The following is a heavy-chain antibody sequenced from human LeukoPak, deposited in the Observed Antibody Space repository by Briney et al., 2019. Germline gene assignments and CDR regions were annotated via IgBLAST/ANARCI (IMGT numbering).Heavy chain of an antibody. CDR1: GYTFTSYY. D-gene: IGHD2-15*01. Sequence: EASVKVSCKASGYTFTSYYMHWVRQAPGQGLEWMGIINPSGGSTSYAQKFQGRVTMTRDMSTSTVYMELSSLRSEDTAVYYCARVLRPRKDQDAFDIWGQGTMVTVSS. CDR2: INPSGGST. V-gene: IGHV1-46*01. J-gene: IGHJ3*02. CDR3: ARVLRPRKDQDAFDI.